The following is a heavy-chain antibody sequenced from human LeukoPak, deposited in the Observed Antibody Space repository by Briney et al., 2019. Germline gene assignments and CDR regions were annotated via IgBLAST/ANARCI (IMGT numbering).Heavy chain of an antibody. CDR1: GGTVSNYA. J-gene: IGHJ4*02. Sequence: SVKVSCKASGGTVSNYAISWVRQAPGQGLEWMGRIIPILGIANYAQKFQGRVTITADKSTSTAYMELSSLRSEDTAVYYCAREGRPEVDYWGQGTLVTVSS. CDR3: AREGRPEVDY. CDR2: IIPILGIA. V-gene: IGHV1-69*04.